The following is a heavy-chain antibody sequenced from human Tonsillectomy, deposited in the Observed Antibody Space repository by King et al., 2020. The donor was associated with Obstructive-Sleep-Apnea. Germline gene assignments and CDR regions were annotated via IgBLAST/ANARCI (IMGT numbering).Heavy chain of an antibody. CDR3: ARYYGDRRNPTSSHYYGIDV. D-gene: IGHD4-17*01. CDR2: ISSSAGTG. Sequence: VQLVESGGGLVKPGGSLRLSCAASGFTFSDYYMSWIRQAPGKGLEWISYISSSAGTGDYADSVKGRFTMSRDNAKNSLYLQMNSLRADDTAVYYGARYYGDRRNPTSSHYYGIDVWGQGTTVTVSS. V-gene: IGHV3-11*01. J-gene: IGHJ6*02. CDR1: GFTFSDYY.